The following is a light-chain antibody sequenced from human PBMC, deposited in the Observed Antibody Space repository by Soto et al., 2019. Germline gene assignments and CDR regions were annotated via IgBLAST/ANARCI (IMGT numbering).Light chain of an antibody. V-gene: IGKV3-20*01. CDR1: QSVSSTF. J-gene: IGKJ1*01. Sequence: EVVLTQSPGTLSLSPGEGATLSCRASQSVSSTFLAWYQQKPGQAPRLLIYGTSSRATGIPDRFSGSGSGTDFTLTISRLEPADFAVYYCQHYHASPPTWTFGQGTQVEIK. CDR2: GTS. CDR3: QHYHASPPTWT.